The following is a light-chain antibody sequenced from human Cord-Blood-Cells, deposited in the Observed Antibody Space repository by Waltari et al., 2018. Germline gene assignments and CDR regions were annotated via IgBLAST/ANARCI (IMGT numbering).Light chain of an antibody. J-gene: IGLJ1*01. Sequence: QSVLTQPPSASGTPGQRVTISRSGGSSNIGSNTVTWYQQLPGTAPKLLIYSNNQRPSGVPDRFSGSKSGTSASLAISGLQSEDEADYYCAAWDDSLNGYVFGTGTKVTVL. CDR1: SSNIGSNT. CDR3: AAWDDSLNGYV. V-gene: IGLV1-44*01. CDR2: SNN.